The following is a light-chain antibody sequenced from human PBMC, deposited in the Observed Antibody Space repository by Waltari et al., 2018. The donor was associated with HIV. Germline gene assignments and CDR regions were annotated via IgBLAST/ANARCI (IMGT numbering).Light chain of an antibody. J-gene: IGLJ3*02. CDR2: EGT. V-gene: IGLV2-23*01. Sequence: QSALTQPASVSGSPGQSITISCTGTSSDVGRYNFVSWYQQHPGKAPKFMIYEGTKRPSGVSNRFSGSKSGNTASLTISGLQAEDEADYHCCSYAGNNTLVFGGGTKLTVI. CDR3: CSYAGNNTLV. CDR1: SSDVGRYNF.